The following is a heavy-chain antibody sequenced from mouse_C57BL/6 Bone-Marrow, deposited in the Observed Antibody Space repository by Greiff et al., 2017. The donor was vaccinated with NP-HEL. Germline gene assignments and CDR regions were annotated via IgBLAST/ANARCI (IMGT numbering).Heavy chain of an antibody. Sequence: VQLQQSGPGLVQPSQSLSIPCTVSGFSLTSYGVHWVRQSPGKGLEWLGVIWSGGSTDYNAAFISRLSISKDNSKSQVFFKMNSLQADDTAIYYCARNYYGSSYDWYFDVWGTGTTVTVSS. J-gene: IGHJ1*03. V-gene: IGHV2-2*01. CDR1: GFSLTSYG. D-gene: IGHD1-1*01. CDR2: IWSGGST. CDR3: ARNYYGSSYDWYFDV.